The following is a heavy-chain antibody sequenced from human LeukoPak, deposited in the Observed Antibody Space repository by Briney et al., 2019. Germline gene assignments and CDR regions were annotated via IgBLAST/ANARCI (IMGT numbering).Heavy chain of an antibody. V-gene: IGHV3-11*04. CDR3: ARDNAYYDFWSGKRY. D-gene: IGHD3-3*01. J-gene: IGHJ4*02. CDR2: ISSSGSTI. CDR1: GFTFSDYY. Sequence: PGGSLRLSCAASGFTFSDYYMSWIRQAPGKGLEWVSYISSSGSTIYYADSVKGRFTISRDNAKNSLYLQMNSLRAEDTAVYYCARDNAYYDFWSGKRYWGQRTLVTVSS.